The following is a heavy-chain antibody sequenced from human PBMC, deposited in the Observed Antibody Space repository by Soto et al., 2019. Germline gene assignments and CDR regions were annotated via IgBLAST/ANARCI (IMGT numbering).Heavy chain of an antibody. CDR1: GVTFSSYA. CDR2: LIPISDTT. CDR3: VKGRDVHNSSYFEH. J-gene: IGHJ4*02. Sequence: VELVQSGAEVKKPGSSVKVSCKASGVTFSSYAINWVRQAPGQGLEWIGGLIPISDTTNYAHKFQGRVKVTADESTRTTDMELSTLRSDDTAMYYCVKGRDVHNSSYFEHWGQGNQGGASS. V-gene: IGHV1-69*01. D-gene: IGHD6-6*01.